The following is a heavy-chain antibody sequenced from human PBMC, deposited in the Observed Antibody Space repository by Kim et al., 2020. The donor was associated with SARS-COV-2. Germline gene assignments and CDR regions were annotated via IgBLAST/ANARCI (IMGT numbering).Heavy chain of an antibody. V-gene: IGHV4-39*01. CDR1: GGSISSTSRY. CDR3: GRGLTSREDWGKWFDP. J-gene: IGHJ5*02. CDR2: IFYSGST. Sequence: SETLSLTCTVSGGSISSTSRYWGWIRQPPGKGLEWIGHIFYSGSTYYNPSLKSRVTISVETSKNQFSLRLTSVSAADTAGYYCGRGLTSREDWGKWFDP. D-gene: IGHD7-27*01.